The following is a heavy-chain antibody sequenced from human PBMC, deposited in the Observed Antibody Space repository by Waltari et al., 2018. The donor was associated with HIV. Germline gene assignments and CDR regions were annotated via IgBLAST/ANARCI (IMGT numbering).Heavy chain of an antibody. D-gene: IGHD1-26*01. J-gene: IGHJ4*02. V-gene: IGHV3-21*02. CDR1: GFTLSTYT. CDR3: VADLGGSHDS. Sequence: MQLVESGGGLVKPGGSRRLSCAPSGFTLSTYTMTWVRQTPGKGLELISSITSTSRSIFYSDSTKGRFIIPRDNAQNSLSLQMTSLTAEDTAVYFCVADLGGSHDSWGQGTLVTVSS. CDR2: ITSTSRSI.